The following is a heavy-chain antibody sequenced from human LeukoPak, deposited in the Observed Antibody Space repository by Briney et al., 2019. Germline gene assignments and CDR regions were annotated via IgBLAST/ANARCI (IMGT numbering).Heavy chain of an antibody. CDR3: ARVDRHSTSTFDY. V-gene: IGHV3-74*01. J-gene: IGHJ4*02. CDR1: GFTFSSYW. D-gene: IGHD2-15*01. Sequence: GGSLRLSCAASGFTFSSYWMHWVRQAPGKGLVWVSRINPDGTSTNYADSVKGRFTISRDNAKNTVDLQMNSLRGEDTAVYYCARVDRHSTSTFDYWGQGTLVTVSS. CDR2: INPDGTST.